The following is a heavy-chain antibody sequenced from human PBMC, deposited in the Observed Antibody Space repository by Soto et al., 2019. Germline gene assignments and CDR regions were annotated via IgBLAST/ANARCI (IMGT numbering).Heavy chain of an antibody. D-gene: IGHD2-21*01. CDR3: ARGGLGEPTDLDY. Sequence: GGSLSLSCAASGFTFSSYAMHWVRQAPGKGLEWVAVISYDGSNKYYADSVKGRFTISRDNSKNTLYLQMNSLRAEDTAVYYCARGGLGEPTDLDYWGQGTLVTVSS. J-gene: IGHJ4*02. CDR1: GFTFSSYA. CDR2: ISYDGSNK. V-gene: IGHV3-30-3*01.